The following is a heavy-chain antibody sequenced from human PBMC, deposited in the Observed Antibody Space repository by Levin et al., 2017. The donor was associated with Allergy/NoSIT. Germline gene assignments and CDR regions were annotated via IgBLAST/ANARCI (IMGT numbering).Heavy chain of an antibody. CDR1: GFTCSSYE. CDR2: ISSSGSTI. J-gene: IGHJ6*02. D-gene: IGHD5-18*01. CDR3: AREGVDTAMVTGGESGYYYYGIDV. Sequence: GESLKISCAASGFTCSSYEMNWVRQAPGKGLEWVSYISSSGSTIYYADSVKGRFTISRDSAKNSLYLQMNSLRAEDTAVYYCAREGVDTAMVTGGESGYYYYGIDVWGQGTTVTVSS. V-gene: IGHV3-48*03.